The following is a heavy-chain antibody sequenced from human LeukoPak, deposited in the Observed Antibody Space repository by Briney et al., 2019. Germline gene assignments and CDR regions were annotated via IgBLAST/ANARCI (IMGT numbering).Heavy chain of an antibody. J-gene: IGHJ4*02. CDR3: TRESGPYCPFGY. V-gene: IGHV4-59*12. CDR2: ISLTGRT. Sequence: PSETLSLTCTVSGGSISSYYWSWIRQPPGQGLGWIGEISLTGRTNYNPSLIGRVIMSLDESRNQLSLTLTSVTAADTAMYYCTRESGPYCPFGYWGQGTLVVVPS. CDR1: GGSISSYY. D-gene: IGHD1-26*01.